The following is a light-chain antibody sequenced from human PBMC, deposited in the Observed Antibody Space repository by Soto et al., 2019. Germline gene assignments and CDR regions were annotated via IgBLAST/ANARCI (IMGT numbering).Light chain of an antibody. V-gene: IGLV1-44*01. CDR2: STS. CDR3: AAWDDRLDVYV. Sequence: QSVLTQPPSASGTPGQIVAISCSGSSSNIGSNTVTWYQQLPGTAPKLLIYSTSQRSSGVPGRFSGSKSGASASLSISGLQSEDAADYYCAAWDDRLDVYVFGTGTKVT. J-gene: IGLJ1*01. CDR1: SSNIGSNT.